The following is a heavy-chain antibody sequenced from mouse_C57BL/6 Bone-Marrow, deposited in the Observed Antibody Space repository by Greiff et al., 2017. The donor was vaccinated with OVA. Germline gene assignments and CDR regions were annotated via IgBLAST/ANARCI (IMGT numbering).Heavy chain of an antibody. D-gene: IGHD2-4*01. Sequence: VQLQQSGPELVKPGASVKISCKASGYTFTDYYMNWVKQSHGKSLEWIGDINPNTGGTSYNQKFKGKATLTVDKSSSTAYMELRSLTSEDSAVDYCAREGIYDYDGLDYWGQGTTLTVSS. CDR2: INPNTGGT. CDR1: GYTFTDYY. CDR3: AREGIYDYDGLDY. J-gene: IGHJ2*01. V-gene: IGHV1-26*01.